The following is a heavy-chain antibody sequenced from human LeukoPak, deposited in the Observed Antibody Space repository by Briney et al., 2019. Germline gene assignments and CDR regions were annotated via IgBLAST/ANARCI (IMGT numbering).Heavy chain of an antibody. CDR1: GFTFSNYA. V-gene: IGHV3-23*01. D-gene: IGHD3-10*01. CDR2: ISGTGGTK. J-gene: IGHJ4*02. CDR3: AKDGFASGFDY. Sequence: GGSLRLSCAASGFTFSNYAMTWVRQAPGKGLECVSGISGTGGTKYYADSVKGRFTISRDNSKNTLYLQMNSLRAEDTAVYYCAKDGFASGFDYWGQGTLVTVSS.